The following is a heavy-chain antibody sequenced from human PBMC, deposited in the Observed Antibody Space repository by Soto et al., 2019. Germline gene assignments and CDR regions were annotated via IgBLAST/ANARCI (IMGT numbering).Heavy chain of an antibody. D-gene: IGHD6-19*01. V-gene: IGHV3-73*01. J-gene: IGHJ4*02. CDR2: IRSEANSYAT. CDR3: TVPYSTGWYKGYY. CDR1: GITFSTSA. Sequence: EVQVVESGGGLVQPGGSLKLSCAASGITFSTSAIHWVRQASGRGLEWVGRIRSEANSYATEYAASVKDRPTISRDDSQNTAYLQMNSLKTEDTAVYYCTVPYSTGWYKGYYWGQGILVTVSS.